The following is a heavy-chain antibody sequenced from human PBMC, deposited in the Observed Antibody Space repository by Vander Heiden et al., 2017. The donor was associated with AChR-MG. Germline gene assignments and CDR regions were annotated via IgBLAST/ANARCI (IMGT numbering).Heavy chain of an antibody. D-gene: IGHD1-26*01. CDR2: IYYSGST. J-gene: IGHJ4*02. Sequence: QVQLQESGPGLVKPSETLSLTCTVSGGSISSYYWSWIRQPPGKGLEWIGYIYYSGSTNYNPSLKSRVTISVDTSKNQFSLKLSSVTAADTAVYYCAGHSRRGVSNPWGYFDYWGQGTLVTVSS. CDR1: GGSISSYY. V-gene: IGHV4-59*01. CDR3: AGHSRRGVSNPWGYFDY.